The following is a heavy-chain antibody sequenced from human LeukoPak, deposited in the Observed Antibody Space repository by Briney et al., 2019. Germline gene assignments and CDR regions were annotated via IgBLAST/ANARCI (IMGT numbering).Heavy chain of an antibody. V-gene: IGHV3-48*04. J-gene: IGHJ4*02. CDR1: GFTVSSNY. Sequence: GGSLRLSCAASGFTVSSNYMNWVRQAPGKGLEWVSYISSSGSTIYYADSVKGRFTISRDNAKNSLYLQMNSLRAEDTAVYYCARQPLRAYFDHWGQGTLVTVSS. D-gene: IGHD6-25*01. CDR3: ARQPLRAYFDH. CDR2: ISSSGSTI.